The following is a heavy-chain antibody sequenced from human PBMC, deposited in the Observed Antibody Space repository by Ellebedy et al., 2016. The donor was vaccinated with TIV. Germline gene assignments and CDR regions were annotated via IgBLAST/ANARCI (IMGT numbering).Heavy chain of an antibody. CDR2: ITSDGTGT. V-gene: IGHV3-74*01. J-gene: IGHJ3*02. CDR1: GFSLSNYW. CDR3: TRDGPTTWHGGDI. D-gene: IGHD4-23*01. Sequence: PGGSLRLSCAASGFSLSNYWMYWVRQAPGQGLVWVSRITSDGTGTIYADSVKGRFIISRDNAKNTLYLQMNSLRVEDTAVYYCTRDGPTTWHGGDIWGQGTMVTVSS.